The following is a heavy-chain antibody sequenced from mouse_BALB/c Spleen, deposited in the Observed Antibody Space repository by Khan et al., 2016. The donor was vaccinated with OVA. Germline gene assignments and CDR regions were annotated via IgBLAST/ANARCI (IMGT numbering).Heavy chain of an antibody. V-gene: IGHV5-6-5*01. CDR3: AESVFLYYFDY. CDR2: ISSGGFT. J-gene: IGHJ2*01. CDR1: GFTFSSYA. Sequence: EVELVESGGGLVKPGGSLKLSCAASGFTFSSYAMSWVRQTPETRLEWVASISSGGFTYYPDSVKGRFTIFKDKASNTLYLQMSSRRSEDKAMYYCAESVFLYYFDYWGQGTTLTVSS.